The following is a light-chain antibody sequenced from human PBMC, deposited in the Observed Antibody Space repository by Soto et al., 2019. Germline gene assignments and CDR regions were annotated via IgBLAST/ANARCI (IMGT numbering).Light chain of an antibody. CDR3: QQRYSTPIT. Sequence: DIHMTQSPSSLSASVGDRVTITCRASQSISSYLNWYQQKPGKAPKLLIYAASSLQSGVPSRFSGSGSGTDFTLTISSLQPEDFATYYCQQRYSTPITFGQGTRLEIK. CDR1: QSISSY. V-gene: IGKV1-39*01. J-gene: IGKJ5*01. CDR2: AAS.